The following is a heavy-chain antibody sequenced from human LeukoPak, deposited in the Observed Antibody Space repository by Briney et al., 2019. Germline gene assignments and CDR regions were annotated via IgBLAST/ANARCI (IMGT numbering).Heavy chain of an antibody. CDR2: IYTSGST. V-gene: IGHV4-61*09. Sequence: PSETLSLTCTVSGGSISSGSYYWSWIRQPAGKRLEWIGHIYTSGSTNYNPSLKSRVTISVDTSKNQFSLKLSSVTAADTAVYYCARVAYTYYYYYMDVWGKGTTVTVSS. CDR3: ARVAYTYYYYYMDV. CDR1: GGSISSGSYY. D-gene: IGHD2-21*01. J-gene: IGHJ6*03.